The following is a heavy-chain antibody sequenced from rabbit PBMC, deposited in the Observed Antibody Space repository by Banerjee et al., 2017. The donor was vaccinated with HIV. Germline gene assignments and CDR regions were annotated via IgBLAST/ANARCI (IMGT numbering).Heavy chain of an antibody. V-gene: IGHV1S45*01. CDR1: GFTISSSYY. CDR3: ARGGSSDYYGMDL. CDR2: IYAGYSGNT. Sequence: QEQLEESGGGLVQPEGSLTLTCKASGFTISSSYYMCWVRQAPGKGLEWIGCIYAGYSGNTYYASWARGRFTISKTSSTTVTLQMTSLTAADTATYFCARGGSSDYYGMDLWGPGTLVTVS. D-gene: IGHD8-1*01. J-gene: IGHJ6*01.